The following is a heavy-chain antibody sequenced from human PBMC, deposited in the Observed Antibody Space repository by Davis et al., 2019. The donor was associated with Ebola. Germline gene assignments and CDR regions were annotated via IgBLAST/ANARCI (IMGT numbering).Heavy chain of an antibody. CDR2: TRNRAHSYTT. CDR1: GFIFSEYY. D-gene: IGHD2-21*02. J-gene: IGHJ4*02. Sequence: PGGSLRLSCAASGFIFSEYYIDWVRQAPGKGLEWVGRTRNRAHSYTTEYAASVKGRFTFSRDDSGSSLYLQMNSLKTEDTAVYYCVRVYSRDWVGSYFDYWGQGTLVTVSS. CDR3: VRVYSRDWVGSYFDY. V-gene: IGHV3-72*01.